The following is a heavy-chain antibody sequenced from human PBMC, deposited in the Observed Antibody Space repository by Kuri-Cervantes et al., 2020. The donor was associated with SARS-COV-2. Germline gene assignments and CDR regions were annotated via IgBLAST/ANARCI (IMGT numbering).Heavy chain of an antibody. D-gene: IGHD6-13*01. CDR1: GFTFSSYA. CDR3: ARSFGYSSSWYVVQLVVGWFDP. J-gene: IGHJ5*02. Sequence: GGSLRLSCAASGFTFSSYAMHWVRQAPGKGLEWVAVISYDGSNKYYADSVKGRFTISRDNSKNTLYLQMNSLRDEDTAVYYCARSFGYSSSWYVVQLVVGWFDPWGQGTLVTVSS. V-gene: IGHV3-30*07. CDR2: ISYDGSNK.